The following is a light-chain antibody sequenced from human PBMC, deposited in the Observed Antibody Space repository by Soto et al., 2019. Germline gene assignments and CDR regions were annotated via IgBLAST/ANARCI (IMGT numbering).Light chain of an antibody. V-gene: IGKV3-15*01. CDR2: GAS. CDR3: QQYNNWPPWR. Sequence: IVMTQSPATLSVSPGERATLSCRASQSVSSNLAWYQQKPGQAPRLLIYGASTRATGIPVRFSGSGSGTAFTLTISSLQSEDFAVYYCQQYNNWPPWRFGQGTKVDIK. CDR1: QSVSSN. J-gene: IGKJ1*01.